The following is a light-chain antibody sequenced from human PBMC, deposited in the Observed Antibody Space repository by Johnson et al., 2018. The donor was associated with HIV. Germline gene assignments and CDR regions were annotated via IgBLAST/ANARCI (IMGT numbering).Light chain of an antibody. Sequence: QSVLTQPPSVSAAPGQKVTISCSGSNSNIGNNYVSWYQHLPGTAPKLLIYENNRRPSGIPDRFSGSQSGPSATLGITGLQTGDEADYYCGTWDSMLRKVFGTGTKVTSL. J-gene: IGLJ1*01. CDR3: GTWDSMLRKV. V-gene: IGLV1-51*02. CDR2: ENN. CDR1: NSNIGNNY.